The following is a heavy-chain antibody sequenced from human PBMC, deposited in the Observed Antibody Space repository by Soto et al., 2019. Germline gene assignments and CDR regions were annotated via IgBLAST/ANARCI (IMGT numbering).Heavy chain of an antibody. CDR2: IYHTGIT. Sequence: QVQLQESGPGLVKPSQTLSLTCTVSGDSMSSGGYYWNWIRQHPGRGLEWIGYIYHTGITDYNPSLKSRVTMSVATSKNQFSLRLSSVTAADAAVYSCTRRGRAGMRMVTQGDYWGQGTLVSVSS. V-gene: IGHV4-31*03. D-gene: IGHD2-21*02. CDR3: TRRGRAGMRMVTQGDY. CDR1: GDSMSSGGYY. J-gene: IGHJ4*02.